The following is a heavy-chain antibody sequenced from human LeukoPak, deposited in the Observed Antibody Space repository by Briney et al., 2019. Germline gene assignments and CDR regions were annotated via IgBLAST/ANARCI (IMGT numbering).Heavy chain of an antibody. CDR2: TNWDGGST. V-gene: IGHV3-43D*03. D-gene: IGHD2-15*01. Sequence: GGSLRLSCAASGFAFDDYGMHWVRQAPGKGLEWVSLTNWDGGSTYYADSVKGRFIISRDNSKNSLYLELTSLRTEDTALYYCARDISGGSYFFDYWGQGTLVTVSS. J-gene: IGHJ4*02. CDR3: ARDISGGSYFFDY. CDR1: GFAFDDYG.